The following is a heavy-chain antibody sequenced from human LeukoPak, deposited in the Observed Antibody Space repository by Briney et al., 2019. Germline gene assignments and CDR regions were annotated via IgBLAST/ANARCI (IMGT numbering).Heavy chain of an antibody. CDR1: GNYW. Sequence: GGSLRLSCAASGNYWMHWVRQAPGKGLEWVSAISGSGGSTYYADSVRGRFTISRDNSKNTLYLQMNSLRAEDTAVYYCANNDFWSGSDYWGQGTLVTVSS. J-gene: IGHJ4*02. V-gene: IGHV3-23*01. CDR3: ANNDFWSGSDY. CDR2: ISGSGGST. D-gene: IGHD3-3*01.